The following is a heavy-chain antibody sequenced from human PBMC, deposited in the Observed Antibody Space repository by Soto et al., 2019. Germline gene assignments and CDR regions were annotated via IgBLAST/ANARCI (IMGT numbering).Heavy chain of an antibody. V-gene: IGHV3-64D*08. J-gene: IGHJ4*02. Sequence: GGSLRLSCSASGFTFSSYAMHWVRQAPGKGLEYVSAISSNGGSTYYADSVKGRFTISSKNSKNNLYPQMSSLRAEDTAVYYRVKDPYYYDSSTLEGWGQGTLVTVSS. D-gene: IGHD3-22*01. CDR1: GFTFSSYA. CDR2: ISSNGGST. CDR3: VKDPYYYDSSTLEG.